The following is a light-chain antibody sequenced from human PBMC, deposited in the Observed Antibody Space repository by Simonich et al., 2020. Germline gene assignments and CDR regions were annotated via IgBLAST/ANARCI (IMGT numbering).Light chain of an antibody. CDR2: DVS. CDR3: SSYTSSSTWV. CDR1: NSYVGGYNF. V-gene: IGLV2-14*03. Sequence: QSALTQPASVSGSPGQSITISCTGTNSYVGGYNFFSWYQQHPGKAPKLMIYDVSNRPSGVSNRFSGSKSGNTASLTISGLQAEDEADYYCSSYTSSSTWVFGGGTKLTVL. J-gene: IGLJ3*02.